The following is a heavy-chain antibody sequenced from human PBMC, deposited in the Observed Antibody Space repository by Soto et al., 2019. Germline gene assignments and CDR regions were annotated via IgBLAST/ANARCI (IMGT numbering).Heavy chain of an antibody. Sequence: QVQLQESGPGLVKPSETLSLTCTVSGGSVSSGSYYWSWIRQPPGKGLEWIGYIYYSGSTNDNPSLKSRVSISVDTSKNQFCLTLSFVTAADTPVYYCARGIEGWYQGRYFYGMDVWGQGTTVTVSS. D-gene: IGHD6-19*01. CDR1: GGSVSSGSYY. CDR3: ARGIEGWYQGRYFYGMDV. V-gene: IGHV4-61*01. CDR2: IYYSGST. J-gene: IGHJ6*02.